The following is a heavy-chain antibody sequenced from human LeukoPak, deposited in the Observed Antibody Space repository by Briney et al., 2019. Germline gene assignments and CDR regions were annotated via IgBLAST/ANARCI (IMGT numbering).Heavy chain of an antibody. Sequence: SETLSLTCTVSGGSISSYYWIWIRQPPGKGLEGIRDSYYSGSTNYSPSLKRRFTISVDTSKNHFSLRLSSVTAADTAVYYCARVFQGYCSGGSCYRYGFDIWGQGTMVTVSS. CDR1: GGSISSYY. D-gene: IGHD2-15*01. CDR2: SYYSGST. V-gene: IGHV4-59*01. CDR3: ARVFQGYCSGGSCYRYGFDI. J-gene: IGHJ3*02.